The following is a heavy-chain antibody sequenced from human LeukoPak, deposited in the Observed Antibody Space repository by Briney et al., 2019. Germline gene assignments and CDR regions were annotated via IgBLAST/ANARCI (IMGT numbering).Heavy chain of an antibody. Sequence: GGSLGLSCTASGFTFSSYWMTWVRQAPEKGPEWVASVSHDGSHSYYVDSVKGRFTISRDNAKSSLYLQMNSLRAEDTAIYYCATYFRAALCSGPSRPITRFDYWGQGTLATVSS. D-gene: IGHD2-2*01. CDR3: ATYFRAALCSGPSRPITRFDY. V-gene: IGHV3-7*01. J-gene: IGHJ4*02. CDR2: VSHDGSHS. CDR1: GFTFSSYW.